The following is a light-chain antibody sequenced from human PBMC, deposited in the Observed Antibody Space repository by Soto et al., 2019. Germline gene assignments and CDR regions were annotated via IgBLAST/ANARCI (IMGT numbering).Light chain of an antibody. CDR1: QSLSTY. J-gene: IGKJ5*01. CDR3: QQGYITPIT. CDR2: AAS. Sequence: DVQVTQSPSSLSASVGDRVTITCRASQSLSTYLHWYQQRPGEAPKLLIYAASSLQSGVPSRFSGSGSGTDFTLTITSLQTEDFATYYCQQGYITPITFGQGTRLEIK. V-gene: IGKV1-39*01.